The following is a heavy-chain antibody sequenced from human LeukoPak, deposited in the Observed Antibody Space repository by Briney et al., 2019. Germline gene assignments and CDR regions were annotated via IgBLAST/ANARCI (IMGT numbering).Heavy chain of an antibody. CDR3: AKDNTAMVRGDFDY. Sequence: GGSLRLSCAASGFTFSSYGMHWVRQAPGKGLEWVAVIWYDGSNKYYADSVKGRFTISRDNSKNTLYLQMNSLRAEDTALYYCAKDNTAMVRGDFDYWGQGTLVTVSS. CDR1: GFTFSSYG. J-gene: IGHJ4*02. D-gene: IGHD5-18*01. CDR2: IWYDGSNK. V-gene: IGHV3-30*02.